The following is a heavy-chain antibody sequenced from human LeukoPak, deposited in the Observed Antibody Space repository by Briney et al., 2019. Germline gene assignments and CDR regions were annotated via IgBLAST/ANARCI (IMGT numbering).Heavy chain of an antibody. D-gene: IGHD1-26*01. CDR2: INAANGNT. V-gene: IGHV1-3*03. Sequence: ASVKVSCKASGYIFTSYAIHWVRQAPGQRLEWMGWINAANGNTKYSQEFQGRVTITRDTSASTAYMELSSLRSEDMAVYYCARDGGRLIMGTLQYYFDYWGLGTLVTVSS. J-gene: IGHJ4*02. CDR1: GYIFTSYA. CDR3: ARDGGRLIMGTLQYYFDY.